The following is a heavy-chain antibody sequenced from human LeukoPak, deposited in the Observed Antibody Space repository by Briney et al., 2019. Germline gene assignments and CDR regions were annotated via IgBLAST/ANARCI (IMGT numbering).Heavy chain of an antibody. CDR1: GFTFSNYA. V-gene: IGHV3-23*01. CDR2: ISGSGTST. Sequence: GGSLRLSCAASGFTFSNYAMSWVRQAPGKGLEWVSGISGSGTSTYYADSVKGRFTISRDNSKNTLYLQLNSLRAEDTAVYYCARDLGYCTNGVCHTRFDYWGQGTLVAVSS. J-gene: IGHJ4*02. D-gene: IGHD2-8*01. CDR3: ARDLGYCTNGVCHTRFDY.